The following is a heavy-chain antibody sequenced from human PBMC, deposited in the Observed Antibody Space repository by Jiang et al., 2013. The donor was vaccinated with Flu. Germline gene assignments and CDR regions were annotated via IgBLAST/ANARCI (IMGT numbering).Heavy chain of an antibody. V-gene: IGHV1-69*01. CDR3: ARSSSGWHVGGYFDY. J-gene: IGHJ4*03. CDR2: IIPIFGTA. D-gene: IGHD6-25*01. CDR1: GGTFSSYA. Sequence: VQLVESGAEVKKPGSSVKVSCKASGGTFSSYAISWVRQAPGQELEWMGGIIPIFGTANYAQKFQGRVTITADESTSTAYMELSSLRSEDTAVYYCARSSSGWHVGGYFDYVGPGTLVTRLL.